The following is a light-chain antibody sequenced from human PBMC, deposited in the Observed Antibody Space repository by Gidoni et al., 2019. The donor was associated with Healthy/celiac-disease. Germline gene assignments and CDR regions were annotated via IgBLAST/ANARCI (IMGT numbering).Light chain of an antibody. CDR1: ALPKQY. CDR2: KDS. Sequence: SYELTQHPSVSVSPGQTARITCSGDALPKQYAYWYQQKPGQAPVLVIYKDSERPSGIPERFSGSSSGTTVTLTISGVQAEDEAYYYCQSADSSGTWVFGGGTKLTVL. CDR3: QSADSSGTWV. J-gene: IGLJ3*02. V-gene: IGLV3-25*03.